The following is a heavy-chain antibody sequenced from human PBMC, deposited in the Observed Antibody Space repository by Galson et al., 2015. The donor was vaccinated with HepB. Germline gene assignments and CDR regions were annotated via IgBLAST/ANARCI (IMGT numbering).Heavy chain of an antibody. Sequence: SVKVSCKASGGTFSSYAISWVRQAPGQGLEWMGGIIPIFGTANYAQKFEGRVTITADESTSTAYMELSSLRSEDTAVYYCARRDRKAAAGTGLAFDIWGQGTMVTVSS. CDR1: GGTFSSYA. V-gene: IGHV1-69*13. D-gene: IGHD6-13*01. CDR2: IIPIFGTA. CDR3: ARRDRKAAAGTGLAFDI. J-gene: IGHJ3*02.